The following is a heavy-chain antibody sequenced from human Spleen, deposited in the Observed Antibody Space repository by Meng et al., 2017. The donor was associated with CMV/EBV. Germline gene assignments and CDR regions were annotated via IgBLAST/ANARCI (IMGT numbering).Heavy chain of an antibody. J-gene: IGHJ6*02. CDR2: IRFDGSIT. D-gene: IGHD6-19*01. V-gene: IGHV3-30*02. CDR1: GFTFSGYG. CDR3: ARDRRIAVAATRYYYGMDV. Sequence: GESLKISCAASGFTFSGYGMHWVRQAPGKGLEWMAFIRFDGSITAYADFVKGRFTISRDNAKNSLYLQMNSLRAEDTAVYYCARDRRIAVAATRYYYGMDVWGQGTTVTVSS.